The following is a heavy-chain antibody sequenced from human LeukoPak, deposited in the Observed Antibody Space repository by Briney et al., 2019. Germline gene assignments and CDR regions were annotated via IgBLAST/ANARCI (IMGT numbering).Heavy chain of an antibody. J-gene: IGHJ1*01. CDR1: GFTFSSYA. D-gene: IGHD4-17*01. CDR2: ISGSGGST. Sequence: GGSLRLSCAASGFTFSSYAMSWVRQAPWKGLEWVSAISGSGGSTYYADSVKGRFTISRDNSKNTLYLQMNSLRAEDTAVYYCAKVDADYGATRGDFQHWGQGTLVTVSS. V-gene: IGHV3-23*01. CDR3: AKVDADYGATRGDFQH.